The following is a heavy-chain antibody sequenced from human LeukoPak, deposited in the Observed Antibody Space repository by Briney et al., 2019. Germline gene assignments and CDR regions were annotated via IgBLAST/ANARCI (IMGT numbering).Heavy chain of an antibody. Sequence: GGSLRLSCAASGFTFSSYALSWVRQAPGKGLEWVSAISGSGGSTYYADSVKGRFTISRDNSKNTLYLQMNSLRAEDAAVYYCAKDRGVYGSGSSSYYFDYWGQGTLVTVSS. CDR2: ISGSGGST. D-gene: IGHD3-10*01. V-gene: IGHV3-23*01. J-gene: IGHJ4*02. CDR3: AKDRGVYGSGSSSYYFDY. CDR1: GFTFSSYA.